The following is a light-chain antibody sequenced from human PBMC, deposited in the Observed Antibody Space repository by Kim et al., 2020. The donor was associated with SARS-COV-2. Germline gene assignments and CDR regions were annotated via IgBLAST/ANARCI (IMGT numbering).Light chain of an antibody. CDR1: RSNIGSNS. CDR3: ATWDDSLNAHYV. CDR2: DDN. J-gene: IGLJ1*01. V-gene: IGLV1-44*01. Sequence: QRVTISCSGSRSNIGSNSVNWYQQHPGAAPKLLIYDDNQRPSGVPDRISGSKSGSSASLAISGLQSEDEADYFCATWDDSLNAHYVFGTGTEVTVL.